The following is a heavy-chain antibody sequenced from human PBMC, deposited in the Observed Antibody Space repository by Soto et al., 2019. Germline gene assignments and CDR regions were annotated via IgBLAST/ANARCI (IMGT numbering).Heavy chain of an antibody. Sequence: GGSLRLSCAASGFTFSSYGMHWVRQAPGKGLEWVAVISYDGSNKYYGDSVKGRFTISRDNSKNTLYLQMNSLRAEDTAVYYCAKVGSGSYGSPFDYWGQGTLVTVSS. V-gene: IGHV3-30*18. CDR3: AKVGSGSYGSPFDY. CDR1: GFTFSSYG. D-gene: IGHD5-18*01. J-gene: IGHJ4*02. CDR2: ISYDGSNK.